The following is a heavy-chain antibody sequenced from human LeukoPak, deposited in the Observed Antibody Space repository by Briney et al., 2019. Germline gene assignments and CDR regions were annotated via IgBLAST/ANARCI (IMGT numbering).Heavy chain of an antibody. D-gene: IGHD6-25*01. Sequence: PGGSLRLSCADSGFTFSSYAMSWVRQAPGKGLQWVSSISGSGDTTHYADSVKGRFTVSRDNSKNTLFLQMNSLRAEDTAIYSCARVRVAAAANGASDIWGQGTVVIVSS. J-gene: IGHJ3*02. CDR1: GFTFSSYA. CDR2: ISGSGDTT. CDR3: ARVRVAAAANGASDI. V-gene: IGHV3-23*01.